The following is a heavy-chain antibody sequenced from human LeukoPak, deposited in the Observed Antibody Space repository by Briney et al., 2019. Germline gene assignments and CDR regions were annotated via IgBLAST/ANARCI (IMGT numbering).Heavy chain of an antibody. CDR1: GFTFSSYA. J-gene: IGHJ4*02. Sequence: GGSLRLSCAASGFTFSSYAMSWVRQAPGKGLEWVSAVSGSGGSTYYADSEKGRFTISRDNSKNTLYLQMNSLRAEDTAVYYCAKEDYYDSSGYYPSGDYWGQGTLVTVSS. V-gene: IGHV3-23*01. D-gene: IGHD3-22*01. CDR3: AKEDYYDSSGYYPSGDY. CDR2: VSGSGGST.